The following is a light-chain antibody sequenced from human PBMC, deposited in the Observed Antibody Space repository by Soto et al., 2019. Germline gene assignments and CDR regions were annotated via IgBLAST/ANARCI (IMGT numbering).Light chain of an antibody. CDR2: DAS. J-gene: IGKJ1*01. CDR1: QSVTSN. Sequence: EIVMTQSPATLSVSPGERVTLSCRASQSVTSNFAWYQQKPGQAPRLLIYDASTRATGIPARFSGSGSGTEFTLTISSLQSEDFAVYYCQQYNNWPPGTFGQGTKVEIK. CDR3: QQYNNWPPGT. V-gene: IGKV3-15*01.